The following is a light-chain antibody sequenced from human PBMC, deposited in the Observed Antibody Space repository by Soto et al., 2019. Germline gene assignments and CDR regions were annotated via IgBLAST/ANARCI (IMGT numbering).Light chain of an antibody. CDR2: EVT. V-gene: IGLV2-8*01. J-gene: IGLJ2*01. Sequence: QSVLPQPPSASGSRGQSVTISCTGTSSDVGGHNFVSWYQQHPGKAPKFLIYEVTKRPSGVPDRFSGSKSGITASLTVSGLQADDEAYYYCSAYAGNNNPVIFGGGTKVTVL. CDR3: SAYAGNNNPVI. CDR1: SSDVGGHNF.